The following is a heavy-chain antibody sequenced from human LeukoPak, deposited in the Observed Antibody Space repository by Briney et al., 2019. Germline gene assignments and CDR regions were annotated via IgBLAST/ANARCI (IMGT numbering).Heavy chain of an antibody. Sequence: SETLSLTCAVYGGSFSGYYWSWIRQPPGKGLEWIGEINHSGSTNYNPSLKSRVTISVDTSKNQFSLKLSSVTAADTAVYYCARGDGNSPLGSSSGHRVYFDYWGQGTLVTVSS. CDR2: INHSGST. V-gene: IGHV4-34*01. J-gene: IGHJ4*02. CDR3: ARGDGNSPLGSSSGHRVYFDY. CDR1: GGSFSGYY. D-gene: IGHD6-6*01.